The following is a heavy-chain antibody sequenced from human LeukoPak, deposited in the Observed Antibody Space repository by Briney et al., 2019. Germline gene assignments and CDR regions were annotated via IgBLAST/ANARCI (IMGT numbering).Heavy chain of an antibody. CDR3: ARSVAASRDY. Sequence: GSLRLSCAASGFTFDDYGMSWVRQAPGKGLEWVSGINWNGGSTGYADSVKGRFTISRDNAKNSLYLHMNSLRDEDTALYYCARSVAASRDYWGQGTLVTVSS. CDR1: GFTFDDYG. J-gene: IGHJ4*02. D-gene: IGHD2-15*01. CDR2: INWNGGST. V-gene: IGHV3-20*04.